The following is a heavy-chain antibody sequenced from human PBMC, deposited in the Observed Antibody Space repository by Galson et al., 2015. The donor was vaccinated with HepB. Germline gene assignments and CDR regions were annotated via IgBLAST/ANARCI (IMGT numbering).Heavy chain of an antibody. CDR1: GFTFSIYA. Sequence: SLRLSCAASGFTFSIYAMSWVRQAPEKGLEWVSKITANSDTTNYADSVKGRFTIFRDNSKNTVYLQMSSLRAEDTALYYCATGQQLGLWGRGTLVTVSS. CDR2: ITANSDTT. J-gene: IGHJ2*01. D-gene: IGHD6-13*01. V-gene: IGHV3-23*01. CDR3: ATGQQLGL.